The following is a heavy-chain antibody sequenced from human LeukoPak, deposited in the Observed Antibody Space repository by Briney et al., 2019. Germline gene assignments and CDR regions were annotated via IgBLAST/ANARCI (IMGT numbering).Heavy chain of an antibody. V-gene: IGHV3-11*06. D-gene: IGHD7-27*01. CDR1: GFTFSDYH. CDR3: AKDLGY. J-gene: IGHJ4*02. Sequence: PGGSLRLSCAASGFTFSDYHMSWIRQAPGKGLEWVSYISLSSTYTNYADSVKGRFTISRDNAKNLLYLQMNSLRAEDTAVYYCAKDLGYWGQGTLVTVSS. CDR2: ISLSSTYT.